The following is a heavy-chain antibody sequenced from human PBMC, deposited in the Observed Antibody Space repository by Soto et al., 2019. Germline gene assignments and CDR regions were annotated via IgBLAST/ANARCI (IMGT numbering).Heavy chain of an antibody. Sequence: QMQLVQSGPEVKKPGTSVKVSCKASGFTFTSSAVQWVRQARGQRLEWIGWIVVGSGNTNYAQKFQERVTITRDMSTSTAYMELSSLRSEDTAVYYCAAGDYVWGSYSYTGRPYWGQGTLVTVSS. J-gene: IGHJ4*02. V-gene: IGHV1-58*01. CDR1: GFTFTSSA. D-gene: IGHD3-16*02. CDR2: IVVGSGNT. CDR3: AAGDYVWGSYSYTGRPY.